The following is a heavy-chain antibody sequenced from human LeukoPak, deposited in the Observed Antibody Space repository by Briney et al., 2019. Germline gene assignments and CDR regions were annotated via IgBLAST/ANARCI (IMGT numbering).Heavy chain of an antibody. J-gene: IGHJ5*02. CDR3: ARVTIFGVVTINWFDP. D-gene: IGHD3-3*01. CDR2: IYYSGST. Sequence: SETLSLTCTVSGGSISSSNYYWGWIRQPPGKGLEWIGSIYYSGSTYYNPSLKSRVTISVDTYKTQFSLKLSSVTAADTAVYYCARVTIFGVVTINWFDPWGQGTLVTVSS. V-gene: IGHV4-39*07. CDR1: GGSISSSNYY.